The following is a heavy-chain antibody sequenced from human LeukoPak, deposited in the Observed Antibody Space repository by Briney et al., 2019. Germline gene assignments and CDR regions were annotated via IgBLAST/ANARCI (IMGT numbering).Heavy chain of an antibody. CDR2: IWYDGSNK. D-gene: IGHD4-11*01. V-gene: IGHV3-33*01. Sequence: PGGSLRLSCAASGFAFSSYGMHWVRQAPGKGLEWVAVIWYDGSNKYYADSVKGRFTISRDNSKNTLYLQMNSLRAEDTAVYYCARDGRTVTTLLYYYYMDVWAKGPRSPSP. J-gene: IGHJ6*03. CDR1: GFAFSSYG. CDR3: ARDGRTVTTLLYYYYMDV.